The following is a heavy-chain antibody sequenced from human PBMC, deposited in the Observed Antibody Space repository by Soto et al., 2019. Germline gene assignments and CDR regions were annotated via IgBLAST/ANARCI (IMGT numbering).Heavy chain of an antibody. D-gene: IGHD2-2*01. CDR2: INHSGST. V-gene: IGHV4-34*01. Sequence: SETLSLTCAVYGGSFSCYYWSWIRQPPGKGLEWIGEINHSGSTNYNPSLKSRVTISVDTSKNQFSLKLSSVTAADTAVYYCAREGIVVVYGMDVWGQGTTVTVSS. CDR1: GGSFSCYY. CDR3: AREGIVVVYGMDV. J-gene: IGHJ6*02.